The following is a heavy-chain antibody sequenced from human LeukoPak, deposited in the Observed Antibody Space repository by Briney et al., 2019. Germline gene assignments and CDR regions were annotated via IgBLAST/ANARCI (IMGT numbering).Heavy chain of an antibody. J-gene: IGHJ3*02. V-gene: IGHV4-39*01. CDR1: GGSISSSNYY. CDR3: ARHDHRGGAFDI. D-gene: IGHD1-14*01. CDR2: IYYSGST. Sequence: SETLSLTCTVSGGSISSSNYYWGWTRQPPGKGLEWIGSIYYSGSTYYNPSLKSRVTISVDTSKNQFSLKLNSVTAADTAVYHCARHDHRGGAFDIWGQGTMVTVSS.